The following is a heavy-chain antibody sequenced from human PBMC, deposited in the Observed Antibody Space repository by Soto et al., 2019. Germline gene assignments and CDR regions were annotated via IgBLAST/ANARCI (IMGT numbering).Heavy chain of an antibody. CDR3: SRAGGDCGGDCYNDY. CDR2: ISAYNGNT. J-gene: IGHJ4*02. V-gene: IGHV1-18*01. Sequence: ASVKVSCKASGYTFTSYGISWVRQAPGQGLEWMGWISAYNGNTNYAQKLQGRVTMTTDTSTSTAYMELRSLRSDDTDVYYCSRAGGDCGGDCYNDYWGQGXLVTVXS. CDR1: GYTFTSYG. D-gene: IGHD2-21*02.